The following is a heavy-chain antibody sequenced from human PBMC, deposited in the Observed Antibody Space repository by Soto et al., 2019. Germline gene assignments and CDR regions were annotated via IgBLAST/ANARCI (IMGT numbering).Heavy chain of an antibody. CDR2: IYPGDSDT. D-gene: IGHD2-15*01. J-gene: IGHJ3*02. CDR1: GYSFTSYW. Sequence: GESLKISCKGSGYSFTSYWIGWVRQMPGKGLEWMGIIYPGDSDTRYSPSFQGQVTISADKSISTAYLQWSSRKASDTAMYYCARATLFPDCSGGSCYSPNDAFDIWGQGTMVTVSS. CDR3: ARATLFPDCSGGSCYSPNDAFDI. V-gene: IGHV5-51*01.